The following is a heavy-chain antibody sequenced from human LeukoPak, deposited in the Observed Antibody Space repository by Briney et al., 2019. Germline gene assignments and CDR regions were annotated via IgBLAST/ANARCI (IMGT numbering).Heavy chain of an antibody. CDR1: GYTFTDYY. D-gene: IGHD3-22*01. V-gene: IGHV1-2*02. CDR2: INPKRRGT. CDR3: ARGASLTYYFDSGDYYSFDY. J-gene: IGHJ4*02. Sequence: ASVKVSCKASGYTFTDYYIHWVRQAPGQGLEWMGWINPKRRGTNYAQAFQGRATMTRDTPISTVYMELNRLTPDDTALYYCARGASLTYYFDSGDYYSFDYWGQGTLVTVSS.